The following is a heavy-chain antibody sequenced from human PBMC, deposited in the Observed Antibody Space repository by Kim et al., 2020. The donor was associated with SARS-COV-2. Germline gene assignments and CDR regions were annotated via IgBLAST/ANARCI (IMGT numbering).Heavy chain of an antibody. V-gene: IGHV3-53*01. Sequence: GSLRLSCAASGFTVYSDYMTWVRQAPEKGLEWVSTIYSDGTIRYADSVRGRFTLSRDDSKNALFLQMSSLRVEDTAIYYCAKDAGLPNGMDVWGHGTTVTVSS. CDR2: IYSDGTI. CDR1: GFTVYSDY. CDR3: AKDAGLPNGMDV. J-gene: IGHJ6*02.